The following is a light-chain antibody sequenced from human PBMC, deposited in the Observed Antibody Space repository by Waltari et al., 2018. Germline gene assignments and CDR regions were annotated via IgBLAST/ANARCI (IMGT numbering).Light chain of an antibody. Sequence: SYELTQPSSVSVSPGQTASITCSGDNLENKYVSWYQQRPGQSPVLVISQDAKRPSVIPERFSGSNSGNTATLTISGTQAMDEADYYCQAWDSSTPWVFGGGTKVTVL. CDR2: QDA. V-gene: IGLV3-1*01. CDR1: NLENKY. CDR3: QAWDSSTPWV. J-gene: IGLJ3*02.